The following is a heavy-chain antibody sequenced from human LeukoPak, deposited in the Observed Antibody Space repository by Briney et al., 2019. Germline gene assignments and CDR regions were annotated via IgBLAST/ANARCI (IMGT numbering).Heavy chain of an antibody. J-gene: IGHJ4*02. Sequence: PGGSPRLSCAASGFTFSSYAMSWVRQAPGKGLEWVSAISGSGGSTYYADSVKGRFTISRDNSKNTLYLQMNSLRAEDTAVYYCAKGAGVSSGWTGHYDYWGQGTLVTVSS. CDR2: ISGSGGST. CDR3: AKGAGVSSGWTGHYDY. CDR1: GFTFSSYA. V-gene: IGHV3-23*01. D-gene: IGHD6-19*01.